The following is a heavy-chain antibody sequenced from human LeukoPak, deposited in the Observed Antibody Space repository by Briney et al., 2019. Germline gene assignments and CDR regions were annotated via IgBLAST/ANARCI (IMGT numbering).Heavy chain of an antibody. J-gene: IGHJ4*02. Sequence: SQTLSLTCTVSGGSISSGSYYWSWIRQPAGKGLEWIGRIYTSGSTNYNPSLKSRVTIPVDTSKNQFSLKLSSVTAADTAVYYCARVNRRYYYDSSGYPDYWGQGTLVTVSS. V-gene: IGHV4-61*02. D-gene: IGHD3-22*01. CDR3: ARVNRRYYYDSSGYPDY. CDR2: IYTSGST. CDR1: GGSISSGSYY.